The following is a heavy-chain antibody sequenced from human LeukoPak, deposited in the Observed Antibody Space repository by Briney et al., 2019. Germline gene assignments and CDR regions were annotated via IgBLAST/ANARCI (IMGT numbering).Heavy chain of an antibody. CDR3: ARANALYCSTTSCLFDY. V-gene: IGHV1-2*02. D-gene: IGHD2-2*01. CDR2: INPNSGGT. Sequence: ASVKVSCKASGYTFTDYYIHWVRQAPGQGLEWMAWINPNSGGTYYAQNFHDRITLTRDTSISTAYMELSRLRSDDTAIYYCARANALYCSTTSCLFDYWGQGTLVTVSS. J-gene: IGHJ4*02. CDR1: GYTFTDYY.